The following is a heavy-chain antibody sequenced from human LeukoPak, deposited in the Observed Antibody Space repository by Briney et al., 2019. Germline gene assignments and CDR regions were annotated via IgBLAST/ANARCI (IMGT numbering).Heavy chain of an antibody. Sequence: SETLSLTCTVSGGYISSASYYWSWIRQPAGKGLEWMGRIHTSGSANYNPSLKSRVTMSVDTSKNRFSLKLSSVTAADTAVYYCASSQTYYYDSSGWYYFDYWGQGILVTVSS. V-gene: IGHV4-61*02. CDR2: IHTSGSA. CDR1: GGYISSASYY. CDR3: ASSQTYYYDSSGWYYFDY. J-gene: IGHJ4*02. D-gene: IGHD3-22*01.